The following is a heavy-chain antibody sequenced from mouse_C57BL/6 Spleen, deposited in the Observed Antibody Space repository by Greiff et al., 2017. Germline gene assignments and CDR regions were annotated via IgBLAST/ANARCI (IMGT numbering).Heavy chain of an antibody. V-gene: IGHV1-69*01. CDR3: ARDASTTVVGRYFDV. CDR1: GYTFTSYW. Sequence: QVQLQQPGAELVMPGASVKLSCKASGYTFTSYWMHWVKQRPGQGLEWIGEIDPSDSYTNYNQKFKGKSTLTVDKSSSTAYMQLSSLTSEDSAVYDCARDASTTVVGRYFDVWGTGTTVTVSS. J-gene: IGHJ1*03. D-gene: IGHD1-1*01. CDR2: IDPSDSYT.